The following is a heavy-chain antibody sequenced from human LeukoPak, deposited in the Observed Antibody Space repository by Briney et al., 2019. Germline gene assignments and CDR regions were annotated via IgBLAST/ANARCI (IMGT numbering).Heavy chain of an antibody. CDR1: GFTFSSYG. Sequence: PGGSLRLSCAASGFTFSSYGMHWVRQAPGKGLEWVAFIRYDGSNKYYADSVKGRFTISRDNSKNTLYLQMNSLRAEDTAVYYCAKEYGSGSYLFDYWGQGTPVTVSS. V-gene: IGHV3-30*02. CDR3: AKEYGSGSYLFDY. D-gene: IGHD3-10*01. J-gene: IGHJ4*02. CDR2: IRYDGSNK.